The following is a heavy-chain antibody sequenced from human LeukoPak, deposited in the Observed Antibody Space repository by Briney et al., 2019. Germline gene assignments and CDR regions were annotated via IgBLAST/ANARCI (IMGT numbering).Heavy chain of an antibody. V-gene: IGHV4-34*01. CDR3: ARGLSGYDFDY. J-gene: IGHJ4*02. CDR1: GGSFSGYY. CDR2: INHSGST. Sequence: SETLSLTCAVYGGSFSGYYWSWIRQPPGKGLEWIGEINHSGSTNYNPSLKSRVTISVDTSKNQFSLKLSSVTAADTAVYYCARGLSGYDFDYWGLGTLVTVSS. D-gene: IGHD5-12*01.